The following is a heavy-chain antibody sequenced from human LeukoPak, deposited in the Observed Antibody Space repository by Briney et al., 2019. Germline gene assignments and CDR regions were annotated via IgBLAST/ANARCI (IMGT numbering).Heavy chain of an antibody. CDR3: ARDGHYDILTGYFQD. CDR1: GFTFTDYY. CDR2: ITNSGTTI. Sequence: GGSLRLSCAASGFTFTDYYMSWIRLAPGKGMEWVSYITNSGTTIYYADSVKGRFTISSDNAKNSLYLQMNSLRAEDTAVYYCARDGHYDILTGYFQDWGQGTLVTVSS. J-gene: IGHJ1*01. V-gene: IGHV3-11*01. D-gene: IGHD3-9*01.